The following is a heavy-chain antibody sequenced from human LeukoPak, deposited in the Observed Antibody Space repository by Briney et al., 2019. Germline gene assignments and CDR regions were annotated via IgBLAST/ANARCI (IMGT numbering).Heavy chain of an antibody. D-gene: IGHD6-13*01. J-gene: IGHJ6*03. CDR2: ISGSGGST. V-gene: IGHV3-23*01. CDR3: AKGTAAPYYYYMDV. CDR1: GFTFSRYA. Sequence: GGSLRLSCAASGFTFSRYAMNWVRQAPGKGLEWVSAISGSGGSTYYADSVKGRFTISRDNSKNTVYLQMNSLRAEDTAVYYCAKGTAAPYYYYMDVWGKGTTVTISS.